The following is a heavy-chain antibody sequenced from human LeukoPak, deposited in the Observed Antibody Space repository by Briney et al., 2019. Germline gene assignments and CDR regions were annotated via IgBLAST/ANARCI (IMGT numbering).Heavy chain of an antibody. CDR1: GFTFSSYT. D-gene: IGHD6-13*01. J-gene: IGHJ5*02. CDR3: ARGISSSWYSPFDP. CDR2: ISSSSSYI. V-gene: IGHV3-21*01. Sequence: SGGSLRLSCAASGFTFSSYTMNWVRQAPGKGLEWVSSISSSSSYIYYADSVKGRFTISRDNAKNSLYLQMNSLRAEDTAVYYCARGISSSWYSPFDPWGQGTLVTVSS.